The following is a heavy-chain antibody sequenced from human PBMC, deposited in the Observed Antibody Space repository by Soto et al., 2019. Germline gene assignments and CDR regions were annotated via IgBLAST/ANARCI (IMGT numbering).Heavy chain of an antibody. CDR1: GYNFTAFW. CDR2: IDPSDSYT. J-gene: IGHJ5*01. Sequence: PGESLKISCKASGYNFTAFWIHWVRQMPGKGLEWLGKIDPSDSYTNYSPSFEGHVTISTDNSITTAYLQWSSLRASDTALYFCATVHKKWFDSWAQGTMVTVSS. V-gene: IGHV5-10-1*01. CDR3: ATVHKKWFDS.